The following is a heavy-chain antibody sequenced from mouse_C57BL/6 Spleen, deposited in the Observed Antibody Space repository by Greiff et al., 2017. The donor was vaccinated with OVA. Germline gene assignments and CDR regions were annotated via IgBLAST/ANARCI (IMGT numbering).Heavy chain of an antibody. D-gene: IGHD2-4*01. CDR1: GYTFTEYT. J-gene: IGHJ4*01. CDR3: ARHEDYDYDGYARDY. V-gene: IGHV1-62-2*01. Sequence: VQLQQSGAELVKPGASVKLSCKASGYTFTEYTIHWVKQGSGQGPEWIGWFYPGRGSIKYNEKFKDKATLTADKSSSTVYMELSRLTSEDSAVYFCARHEDYDYDGYARDYWGQGTSVTVSS. CDR2: FYPGRGSI.